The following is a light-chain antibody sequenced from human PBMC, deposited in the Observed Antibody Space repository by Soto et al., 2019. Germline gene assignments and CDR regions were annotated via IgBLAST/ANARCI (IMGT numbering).Light chain of an antibody. V-gene: IGLV2-8*01. CDR2: EVS. Sequence: QSVLTQPPSASGSPGQSVTISCTGTSSDVGGYNYASWYQQHPGKAPKLMIYEVSKRPSGVPDRFSGSKSGNTASLTVSGLQAEDEADYYCSSYAGSNNFVFGTG. J-gene: IGLJ1*01. CDR1: SSDVGGYNY. CDR3: SSYAGSNNFV.